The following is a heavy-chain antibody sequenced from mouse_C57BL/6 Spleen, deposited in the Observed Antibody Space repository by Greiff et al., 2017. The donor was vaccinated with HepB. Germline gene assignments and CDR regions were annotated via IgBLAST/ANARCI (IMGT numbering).Heavy chain of an antibody. D-gene: IGHD1-1*01. CDR2: ISYSGST. J-gene: IGHJ1*03. CDR3: ARDSDYYGSSYWYFDV. Sequence: EVHLVESGPGMVKPSQSLSLTCTVTGYSITSGYDWHWIRHFPGNKLEWMGYISYSGSTNYNPSLKSRISITHDTSKNHFFLKLNSVTTEDTATYYCARDSDYYGSSYWYFDVWGTGTTVTVSS. CDR1: GYSITSGYD. V-gene: IGHV3-1*01.